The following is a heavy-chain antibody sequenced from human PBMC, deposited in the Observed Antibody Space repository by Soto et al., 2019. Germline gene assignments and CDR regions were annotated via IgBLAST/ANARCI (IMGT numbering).Heavy chain of an antibody. J-gene: IGHJ4*02. CDR1: GDAFKSYA. D-gene: IGHD4-17*01. CDR2: IIPSYDRT. V-gene: IGHV1-69*06. Sequence: QVLLLQSGYEVKKAGSSVKVSCKASGDAFKSYAIHWVRQAPGQGLEYMGRIIPSYDRTKYAQKFQGRLTVTADMYTSTVYMELSSLRSEDTAVYYCAIDPTNDYGDDTFDYWGQGTKVIVSS. CDR3: AIDPTNDYGDDTFDY.